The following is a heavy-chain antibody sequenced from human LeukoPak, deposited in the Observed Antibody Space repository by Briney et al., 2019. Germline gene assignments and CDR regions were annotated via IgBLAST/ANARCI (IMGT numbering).Heavy chain of an antibody. D-gene: IGHD6-19*01. CDR1: GFTFSSYW. Sequence: GGSLRLSCAASGFTFSSYWMHWVRQAPGKGLVWVSRINSYGSSTSYADSVKGRFTISRDNAKNTLYLQMNSLRAEDTAVYYCARARAVAGTGGVWFDPWGQGTLVTVSS. J-gene: IGHJ5*02. CDR2: INSYGSST. CDR3: ARARAVAGTGGVWFDP. V-gene: IGHV3-74*01.